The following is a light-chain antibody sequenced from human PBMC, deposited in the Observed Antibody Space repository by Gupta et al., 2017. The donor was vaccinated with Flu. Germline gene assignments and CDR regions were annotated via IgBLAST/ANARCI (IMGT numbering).Light chain of an antibody. J-gene: IGKJ1*01. V-gene: IGKV3-11*01. CDR2: DAS. CDR1: QSVSTY. Sequence: EIVLTQSPATLSLSPGERATLSCRASQSVSTYLAWYQQKPGQAPRLLIYDASNRATGIAARFSSSGSGTDFTLTISSLEPEDFAVYYCQQRSNWPRTFGQGTKVE. CDR3: QQRSNWPRT.